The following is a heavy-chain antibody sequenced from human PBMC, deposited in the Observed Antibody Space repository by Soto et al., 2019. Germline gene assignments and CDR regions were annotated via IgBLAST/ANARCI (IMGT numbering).Heavy chain of an antibody. CDR2: IADSGST. Sequence: QVQLQESGPGLVQPSQTLSLTCTVSGGSISSGGYYWSWIRQHPGTGLEWIGHIADSGSTYYNTSLQCRVTISVDTSRSQFSLIVNSVTAAATAVYYCARGVLHWGQGTLVTVSS. V-gene: IGHV4-31*03. CDR3: ARGVLH. J-gene: IGHJ4*01. CDR1: GGSISSGGYY.